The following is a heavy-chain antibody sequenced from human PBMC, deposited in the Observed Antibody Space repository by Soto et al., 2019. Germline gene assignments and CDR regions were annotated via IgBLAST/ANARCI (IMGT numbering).Heavy chain of an antibody. CDR2: IYYSGST. J-gene: IGHJ6*02. V-gene: IGHV4-59*01. CDR3: ASIAARTKAAYYYSRMDV. Sequence: SETLSLTCTVSGGSISSYYWSWIRQPPGKGLEWIGYIYYSGSTNYNPSLKSRVTISVDTSKNQFSLKLSSVTAADTAVYYCASIAARTKAAYYYSRMDVWGQGTTVTVSS. CDR1: GGSISSYY. D-gene: IGHD6-6*01.